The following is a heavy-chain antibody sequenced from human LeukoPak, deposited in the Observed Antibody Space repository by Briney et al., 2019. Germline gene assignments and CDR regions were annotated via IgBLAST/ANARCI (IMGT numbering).Heavy chain of an antibody. V-gene: IGHV1-69*05. D-gene: IGHD3-22*01. CDR2: IIPIFGTA. Sequence: ASVKVSCKASGGTFSSYAISWVRQAPGQGLEWMGGIIPIFGTANYAQKLQGRVTMTTDTSTSTAYMELRSLRSDDTAVYYCARAIYYYDSSGYLGYFDYWGQGTLVTVSS. CDR3: ARAIYYYDSSGYLGYFDY. CDR1: GGTFSSYA. J-gene: IGHJ4*02.